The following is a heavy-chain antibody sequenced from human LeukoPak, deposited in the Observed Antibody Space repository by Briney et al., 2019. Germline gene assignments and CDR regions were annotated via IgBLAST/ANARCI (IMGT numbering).Heavy chain of an antibody. CDR1: GYTFTGYY. V-gene: IGHV1-2*02. CDR2: INPNSGGT. CDR3: ARDRIGTGYPFDY. Sequence: SVKVSCKASGYTFTGYYMHWVREAHGPGHEGVGWINPNSGGTNYAQKFQGRVTMTRDTSISTAYMELSSLRSEDTDVYYCARDRIGTGYPFDYWGQGTLVTVSS. J-gene: IGHJ4*02. D-gene: IGHD3/OR15-3a*01.